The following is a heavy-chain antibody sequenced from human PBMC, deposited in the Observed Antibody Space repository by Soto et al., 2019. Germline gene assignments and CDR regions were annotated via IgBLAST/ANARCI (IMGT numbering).Heavy chain of an antibody. CDR3: AKGASYRMFDY. V-gene: IGHV3-30*18. CDR1: EFSFSDYG. J-gene: IGHJ4*01. CDR2: ISYEGTAK. Sequence: GGSLRLSCAASEFSFSDYGMHWVRQAPGKGLEWVAVISYEGTAKYYADSVKGRFTISRDNSKNTLFLQMNNLRSEDTAVYYCAKGASYRMFDYWGHGTLVTVSS. D-gene: IGHD1-26*01.